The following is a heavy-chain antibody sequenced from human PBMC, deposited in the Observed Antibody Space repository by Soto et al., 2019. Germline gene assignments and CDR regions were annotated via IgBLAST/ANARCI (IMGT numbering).Heavy chain of an antibody. J-gene: IGHJ4*02. V-gene: IGHV4-59*01. CDR2: IYYSGST. CDR1: GGSISSYY. Sequence: SETLSLTCTVSGGSISSYYWSWIRQPPGKGLEWIGYIYYSGSTNYNPSLKSRVTISVDTSKNQFSLKLSSVTAADTAVYYCARTIYSSSSYADYWGQGTLVTVSS. D-gene: IGHD6-6*01. CDR3: ARTIYSSSSYADY.